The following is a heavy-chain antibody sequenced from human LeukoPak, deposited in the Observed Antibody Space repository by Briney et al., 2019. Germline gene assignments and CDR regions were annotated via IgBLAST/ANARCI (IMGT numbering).Heavy chain of an antibody. J-gene: IGHJ4*02. CDR1: GFTFSSYA. V-gene: IGHV3-23*01. Sequence: HSGGSLRLSCAASGFTFSSYAMSWVRQAPGKGLEWVSAISGSGGSTYYADSVKGRFTISRDNSKNTLYLQMNSLRAEDTAVYYCAKDYNYGDYVDYFDYWGQGTLVTVSS. CDR2: ISGSGGST. D-gene: IGHD4-17*01. CDR3: AKDYNYGDYVDYFDY.